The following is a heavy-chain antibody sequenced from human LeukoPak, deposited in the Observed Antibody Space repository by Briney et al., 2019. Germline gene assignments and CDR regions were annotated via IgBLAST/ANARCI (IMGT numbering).Heavy chain of an antibody. D-gene: IGHD3-10*01. CDR2: IYYSGST. Sequence: SETLSLTCTVSGGSISSYYWSWIRQPPGKGLEWIGYIYYSGSTNYNPSLKSRVTISVDTSKNQFSLKLSSVTAADTAVYYCARDYGPLYGMDVWGQGTTVTVSS. V-gene: IGHV4-59*12. CDR3: ARDYGPLYGMDV. J-gene: IGHJ6*02. CDR1: GGSISSYY.